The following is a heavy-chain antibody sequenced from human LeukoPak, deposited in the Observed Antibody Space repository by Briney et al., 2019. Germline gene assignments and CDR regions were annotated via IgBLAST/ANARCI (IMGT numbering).Heavy chain of an antibody. CDR2: TYYRSKWYN. V-gene: IGHV6-1*01. Sequence: SQTLSLTCAISGDSVSSNSAAWNWIRQSPSRGLEWLGRTYYRSKWYNDYAVSVKSRITINPDTSKNQFSLQLNSVTPEDTAVYYCAREIIVGTLWKRDAFDIWGQGTMVTVSS. J-gene: IGHJ3*02. CDR1: GDSVSSNSAA. CDR3: AREIIVGTLWKRDAFDI. D-gene: IGHD1-26*01.